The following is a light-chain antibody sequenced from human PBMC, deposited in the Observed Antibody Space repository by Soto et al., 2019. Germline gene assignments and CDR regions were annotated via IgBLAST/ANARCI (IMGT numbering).Light chain of an antibody. CDR3: QQYNNWPPWT. V-gene: IGKV3-15*01. Sequence: EIVLIQCPATLSLSPGERSTLSCVASQSVSSNLAWYQQKPGQAPRLLIYGASTRATGIPARFSGSGSGTEFTLTISSLQSEDFAVYYCQQYNNWPPWTFGQGPKVDIK. J-gene: IGKJ1*01. CDR2: GAS. CDR1: QSVSSN.